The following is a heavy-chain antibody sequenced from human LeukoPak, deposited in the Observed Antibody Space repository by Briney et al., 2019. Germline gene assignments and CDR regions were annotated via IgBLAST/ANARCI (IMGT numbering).Heavy chain of an antibody. CDR1: GGSISSYY. CDR2: IYYSGST. D-gene: IGHD2/OR15-2a*01. J-gene: IGHJ3*02. V-gene: IGHV4-59*01. Sequence: SETLSLTCTVSGGSISSYYWSWIRQPPGKGLEWIGYIYYSGSTNYNPSLKSRVTISVDTSKNQFSLKLSSVTAADTAVYYCARAELLSYDAFDIWGQGTMVTVSS. CDR3: ARAELLSYDAFDI.